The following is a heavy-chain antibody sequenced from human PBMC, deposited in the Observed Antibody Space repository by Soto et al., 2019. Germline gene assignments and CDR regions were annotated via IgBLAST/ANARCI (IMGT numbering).Heavy chain of an antibody. D-gene: IGHD4-4*01. CDR1: GFTFSSYS. CDR2: ISSSSSYI. J-gene: IGHJ4*02. V-gene: IGHV3-21*01. Sequence: GGSLRLSCAASGFTFSSYSMNWVRQAPGKGLEWVSSISSSSSYIYYADSVKGRFTISRDNAKNSLYLQMNSLRAEDTAVYYCARDRATVTTNPFDYWGQGTLVTVSS. CDR3: ARDRATVTTNPFDY.